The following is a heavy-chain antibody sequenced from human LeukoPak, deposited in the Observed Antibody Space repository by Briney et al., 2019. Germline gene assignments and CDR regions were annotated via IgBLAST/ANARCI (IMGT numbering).Heavy chain of an antibody. CDR2: IYYSGST. J-gene: IGHJ4*02. Sequence: PSETLSLTCTVSGGSISSHYWSWIRQPPGKGLEWIGYIYYSGSTNYNPSLKSRVTISVDTSKNQFSLKLSSVTAADTAVYYCAKSAAAIRGNYFDYWGQGTLVTVSS. CDR1: GGSISSHY. CDR3: AKSAAAIRGNYFDY. D-gene: IGHD2-2*02. V-gene: IGHV4-59*11.